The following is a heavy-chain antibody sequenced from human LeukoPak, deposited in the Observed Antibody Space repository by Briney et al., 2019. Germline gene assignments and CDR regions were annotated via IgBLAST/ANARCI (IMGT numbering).Heavy chain of an antibody. D-gene: IGHD7-27*01. CDR1: GGSISSGGYS. CDR3: ARGLGIKSTYYFDY. J-gene: IGHJ4*02. V-gene: IGHV4-30-2*01. CDR2: IYHSGST. Sequence: SETLSLTCAVSGGSISSGGYSWSWIRQPPGKGLEWIGYIYHSGSTYYNPSLKSRCTISVDRSKNQFSLKLSSVTAADTAVYYCARGLGIKSTYYFDYWGQGTLVTVSS.